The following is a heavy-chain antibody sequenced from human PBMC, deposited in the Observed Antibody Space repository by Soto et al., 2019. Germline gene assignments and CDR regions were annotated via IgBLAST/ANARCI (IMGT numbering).Heavy chain of an antibody. V-gene: IGHV1-18*04. D-gene: IGHD6-13*01. J-gene: IGHJ5*02. Sequence: ASVKVSCKASGYTFTGYYMHWVRQAPGQGLEWMGWISGYNGKTNYAQKVQDRVTMTTDTSTSTVYMELRSLRSDDTAVYYCAKDGSSSSLRTAGDWFDPWGQGTLVTVSS. CDR3: AKDGSSSSLRTAGDWFDP. CDR1: GYTFTGYY. CDR2: ISGYNGKT.